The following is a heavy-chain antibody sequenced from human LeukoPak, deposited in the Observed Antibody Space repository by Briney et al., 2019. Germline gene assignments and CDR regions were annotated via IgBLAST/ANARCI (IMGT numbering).Heavy chain of an antibody. CDR3: ARDSPTAAAGTLFDY. Sequence: GGSLRLSCAASGFTFSSYWMHWVRQAPGKGLVWVSRINSDGSSSSYADSVKGRFTISRDNAKNTLYLQMNSLRAEDTAVYYCARDSPTAAAGTLFDYWGQGTLVTVSS. V-gene: IGHV3-74*01. CDR1: GFTFSSYW. D-gene: IGHD6-13*01. CDR2: INSDGSSS. J-gene: IGHJ4*02.